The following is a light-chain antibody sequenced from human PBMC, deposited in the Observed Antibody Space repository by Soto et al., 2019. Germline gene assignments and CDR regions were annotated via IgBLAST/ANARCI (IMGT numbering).Light chain of an antibody. CDR1: QDITNY. Sequence: DIQMTQSPSSLSASVGGRVTITCQASQDITNYISWYQQKPGKAPKLLIYDASNLEAGVPSRFSGSGSGTDFTFTISSLQPEDFATYYCQHSNNFFALTFGGGTKVDIK. V-gene: IGKV1-33*01. CDR3: QHSNNFFALT. J-gene: IGKJ4*01. CDR2: DAS.